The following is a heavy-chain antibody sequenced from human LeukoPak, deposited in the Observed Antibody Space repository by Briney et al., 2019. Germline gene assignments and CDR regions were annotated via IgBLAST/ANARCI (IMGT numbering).Heavy chain of an antibody. V-gene: IGHV3-48*03. CDR1: GFTFSSYE. J-gene: IGHJ6*04. CDR2: ISSSGSTI. CDR3: AELGITMIGGV. Sequence: PGGSLRLSCAASGFTFSSYEMNWVRQAPGKVLEGVSYISSSGSTIYYADSVKGRFTISRDNAKNSLYLRMNSLRAEDTAVYYCAELGITMIGGVWGKGTTVTISS. D-gene: IGHD3-10*02.